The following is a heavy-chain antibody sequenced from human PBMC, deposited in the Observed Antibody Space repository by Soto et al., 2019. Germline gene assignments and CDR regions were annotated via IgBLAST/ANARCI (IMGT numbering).Heavy chain of an antibody. CDR3: ARAHDYGDYRIRDWFDP. Sequence: PSETLSLTCTVSGGSISSGGYYWSWIRQHPGKGLERIGYIYYSGSTYYNPSLKSRVTISVDTSKNQFSLKLSSVTAADTAVYYCARAHDYGDYRIRDWFDPWGQGTLVTVSS. CDR1: GGSISSGGYY. CDR2: IYYSGST. V-gene: IGHV4-31*03. D-gene: IGHD4-17*01. J-gene: IGHJ5*02.